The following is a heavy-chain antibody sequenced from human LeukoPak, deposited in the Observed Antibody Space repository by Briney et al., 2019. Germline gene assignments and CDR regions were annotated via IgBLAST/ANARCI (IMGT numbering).Heavy chain of an antibody. CDR2: IKEDGSEK. D-gene: IGHD5-12*01. J-gene: IGHJ5*02. Sequence: PGGSLRLSCAASGFPFSSYWMSWVRQTLGKGLEWVANIKEDGSEKYYVDSVKGRFTISRDNAKNSLYLQMNSLRAEDTAVYYCARDGYQSHNWFDPWGQGTLVTVSS. CDR1: GFPFSSYW. V-gene: IGHV3-7*01. CDR3: ARDGYQSHNWFDP.